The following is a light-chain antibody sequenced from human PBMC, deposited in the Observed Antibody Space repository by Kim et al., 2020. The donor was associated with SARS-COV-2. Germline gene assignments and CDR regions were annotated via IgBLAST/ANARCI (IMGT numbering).Light chain of an antibody. CDR2: GAS. CDR3: QQYNNWPPIT. CDR1: QSVSSN. V-gene: IGKV3-15*01. Sequence: SPGERATHSCRASQSVSSNLAWYQQKPGQAPRLLIYGASTRATGIPARFSGSGSGTEFTHTISSLQSEDFAVYYCQQYNNWPPITFGQGTRLEIK. J-gene: IGKJ5*01.